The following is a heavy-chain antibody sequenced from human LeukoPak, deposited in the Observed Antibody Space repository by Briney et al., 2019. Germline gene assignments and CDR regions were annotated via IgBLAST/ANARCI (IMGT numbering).Heavy chain of an antibody. J-gene: IGHJ4*02. CDR3: TCWNSPPTFDY. Sequence: GGSLRLSCGASSFTFSSYAMSWVRQAPGKGLEWVSAISGSGGSTYYADSVKGRFTISRDNSKNTLYLQMNSLKTEDTAVYYCTCWNSPPTFDYWGQGTLVTVSS. CDR2: ISGSGGST. D-gene: IGHD1-7*01. V-gene: IGHV3-23*01. CDR1: SFTFSSYA.